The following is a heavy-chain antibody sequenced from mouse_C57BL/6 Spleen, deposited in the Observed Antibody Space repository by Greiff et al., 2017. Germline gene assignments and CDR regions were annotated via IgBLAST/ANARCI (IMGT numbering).Heavy chain of an antibody. CDR2: IRSKSNNYAT. V-gene: IGHV10-1*01. CDR1: GFSFNTYA. CDR3: VRQNYSNYYAMDY. Sequence: EVQLVESGGGLVQPKGSLKLSCAASGFSFNTYAMNWVRQAPGKGLEWVARIRSKSNNYATYYADSVKDRFTISRDDSESMLYLQMNNLKTEDTAMYYCVRQNYSNYYAMDYGGQGTSVTVSS. J-gene: IGHJ4*01. D-gene: IGHD2-5*01.